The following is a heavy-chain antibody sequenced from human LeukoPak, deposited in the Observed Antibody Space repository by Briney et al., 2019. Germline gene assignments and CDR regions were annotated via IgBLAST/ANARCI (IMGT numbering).Heavy chain of an antibody. D-gene: IGHD6-6*01. CDR2: IIPIFGTA. CDR1: GYTFTSYG. V-gene: IGHV1-69*13. J-gene: IGHJ4*02. Sequence: GASVKVSCKASGYTFTSYGISWVRQAPGQGLEWMGGIIPIFGTANYAQKFQGRVTITADESTSTAYMELSSLRSEDTAVYYCAGSIAEYYFDYWGQGTLVTVSS. CDR3: AGSIAEYYFDY.